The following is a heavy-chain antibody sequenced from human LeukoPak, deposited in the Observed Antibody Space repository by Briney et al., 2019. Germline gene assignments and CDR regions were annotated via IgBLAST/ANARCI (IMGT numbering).Heavy chain of an antibody. CDR2: INHSGGT. Sequence: SETLSLTCAVYGGSFSGYYWSWIRQPPGKGLEWIGEINHSGGTNYNPSLKSRVTISVDTSKNQFSLKLSSVTAADTAVYYCARASIVVVPAAMQADDYYYMDVWGKGTTVTVSS. V-gene: IGHV4-34*01. D-gene: IGHD2-2*01. CDR3: ARASIVVVPAAMQADDYYYMDV. J-gene: IGHJ6*03. CDR1: GGSFSGYY.